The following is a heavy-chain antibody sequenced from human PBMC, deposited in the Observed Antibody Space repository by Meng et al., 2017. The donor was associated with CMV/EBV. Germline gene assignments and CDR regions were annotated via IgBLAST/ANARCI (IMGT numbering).Heavy chain of an antibody. D-gene: IGHD6-6*01. J-gene: IGHJ4*02. V-gene: IGHV4-59*01. Sequence: SETLSLTCTVSGGSISSYYWNWIRQPPGKGLEWIGYIYYSGSNDYNPSLKSRVTISVDTSKNQFSLKLSSVTAADTAVYYCARAYSSSCRVDYWGQGTLVTVSS. CDR3: ARAYSSSCRVDY. CDR2: IYYSGSN. CDR1: GGSISSYY.